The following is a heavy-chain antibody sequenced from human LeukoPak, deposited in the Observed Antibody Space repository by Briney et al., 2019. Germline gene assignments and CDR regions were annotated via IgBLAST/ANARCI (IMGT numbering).Heavy chain of an antibody. J-gene: IGHJ6*02. V-gene: IGHV4-39*01. CDR1: GGSISSSSYY. CDR2: IYYSGST. CDR3: ATGYSYYYYYYGMDV. Sequence: PSETLSLTCTVSGGSISSSSYYWGWIRQPPGKGLEWLGSIYYSGSTYYNPSLKSRVTISVDTSKNQFPLKLSSVTAADTAVYYCATGYSYYYYYYGMDVWGQGTTVTVSS. D-gene: IGHD5-18*01.